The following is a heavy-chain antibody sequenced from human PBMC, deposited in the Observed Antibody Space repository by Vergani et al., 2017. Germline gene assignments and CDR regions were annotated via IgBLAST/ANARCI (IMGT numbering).Heavy chain of an antibody. J-gene: IGHJ5*02. CDR2: IYYSGST. V-gene: IGHV4-30-4*08. CDR1: GFSLNTRGVS. D-gene: IGHD5-18*01. CDR3: ARAIHLWPPGRFDP. Sequence: KESGPTLVKPTQTLTLTCTFSGFSLNTRGVSVAWIRQPPGKGLEWIGYIYYSGSTYYNPSLKSRVTMSVDTSKNQFSLKLSSVTAADTAVYYCARAIHLWPPGRFDPWGQGTLVTVSS.